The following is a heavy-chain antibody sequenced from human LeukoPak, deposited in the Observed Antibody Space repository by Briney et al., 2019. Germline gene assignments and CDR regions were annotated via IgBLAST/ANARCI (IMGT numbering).Heavy chain of an antibody. V-gene: IGHV3-23*01. J-gene: IGHJ4*02. CDR3: AKALYGDYGRFDY. D-gene: IGHD4-17*01. CDR2: ISDGGSDT. CDR1: GFTFSTYA. Sequence: GGSLRLSCAASGFTFSTYAMSWVRQAPGKGLDWVSTISDGGSDTHYADSVKGRYTISRDNSKNTLYLQMNSLRAEDTAVYYCAKALYGDYGRFDYWGQGTLVTVSS.